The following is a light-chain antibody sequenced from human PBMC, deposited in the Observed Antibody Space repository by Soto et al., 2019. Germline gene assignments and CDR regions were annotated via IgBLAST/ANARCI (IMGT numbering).Light chain of an antibody. CDR3: GAWGGGLSAVA. CDR2: DDN. CDR1: SSNIGNNF. V-gene: IGLV1-51*01. Sequence: QSVLTQPPSVSAAPGQKVTISCSGTSSNIGNNFVSWYQQLPGTAPKLLIYDDNVRPSGVPDRFSGSKSGTSATLGINGLQTGDEADYYCGAWGGGLSAVAVVGGTKLTVL. J-gene: IGLJ2*01.